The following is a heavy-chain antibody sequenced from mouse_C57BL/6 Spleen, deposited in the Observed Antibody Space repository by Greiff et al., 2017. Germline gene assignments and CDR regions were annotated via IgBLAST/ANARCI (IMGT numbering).Heavy chain of an antibody. CDR2: IYPGSGNT. D-gene: IGHD3-3*01. Sequence: QVQLQQSGAELVRPGASVKLSCKTSGYTFTDYYINWVKQRPGQGLEWIARIYPGSGNTYYNEKFKGKATLTAEKSSSTAYMHLSSLTSEDAAVYFCARSEGTGVFAYWGQGTTLTVSS. J-gene: IGHJ2*01. CDR3: ARSEGTGVFAY. CDR1: GYTFTDYY. V-gene: IGHV1-76*01.